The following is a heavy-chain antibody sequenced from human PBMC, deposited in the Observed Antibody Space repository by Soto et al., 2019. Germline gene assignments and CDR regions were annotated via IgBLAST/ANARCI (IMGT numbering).Heavy chain of an antibody. CDR2: IIPIFGTA. CDR1: GGTFSSYA. D-gene: IGHD5-12*01. V-gene: IGHV1-69*13. J-gene: IGHJ6*02. CDR3: ASKGVEMATTRGYYYYGMDV. Sequence: VASVKVSCKASGGTFSSYAISWVRQAPGQGLEWMGGIIPIFGTANYAQKFQGRVTITADESTSTAYMELSSLRSEDTAVYYCASKGVEMATTRGYYYYGMDVWGQGTTVTVSS.